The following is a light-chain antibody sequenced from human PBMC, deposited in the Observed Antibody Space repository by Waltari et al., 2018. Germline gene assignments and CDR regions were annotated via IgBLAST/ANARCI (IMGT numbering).Light chain of an antibody. CDR1: SSAVGAYNY. CDR2: DVS. V-gene: IGLV2-14*03. Sequence: QSALTQPASVSGSPGQSITISCTGPSSAVGAYNYVSWYQQHPGKAPKLMIFDVSNRPSGVSNRFSGSKSGNTASLTISGLQAEDEADYYCSSYISSSTLELFGGGTSLTVL. CDR3: SSYISSSTLEL. J-gene: IGLJ2*01.